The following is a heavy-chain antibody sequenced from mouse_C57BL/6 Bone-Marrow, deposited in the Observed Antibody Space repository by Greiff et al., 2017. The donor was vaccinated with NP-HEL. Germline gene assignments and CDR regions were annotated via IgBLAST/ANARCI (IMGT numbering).Heavy chain of an antibody. J-gene: IGHJ4*01. D-gene: IGHD6-2*01. CDR2: IYPRSGNT. CDR1: GYTFTSYG. V-gene: IGHV1-81*01. Sequence: LVESGAELARPGASVKLSCKASGYTFTSYGISWVKQRTGQGLEWIGEIYPRSGNTYYNEKFKGKATLTADKSSSTAYMELRSLTSEDSAVYFCARSLGLYAMDYWGQGTSVTVSS. CDR3: ARSLGLYAMDY.